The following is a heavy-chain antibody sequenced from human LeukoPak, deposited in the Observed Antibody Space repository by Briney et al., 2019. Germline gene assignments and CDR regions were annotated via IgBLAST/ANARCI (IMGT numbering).Heavy chain of an antibody. CDR3: ARERMTTVTFSGGVDY. D-gene: IGHD4-11*01. CDR2: IYYSGST. CDR1: GGSISSSSYY. V-gene: IGHV4-39*07. Sequence: SETLSLTCTVSGGSISSSSYYWGWIRQPPGKGLEWIGSIYYSGSTYYNPSLKSRVTISVDTSKNQFSLKLSSVTAADTAVYYCARERMTTVTFSGGVDYWGQGTLVTVSS. J-gene: IGHJ4*02.